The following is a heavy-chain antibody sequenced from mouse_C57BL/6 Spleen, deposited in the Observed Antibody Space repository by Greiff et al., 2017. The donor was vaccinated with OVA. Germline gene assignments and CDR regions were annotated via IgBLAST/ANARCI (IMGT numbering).Heavy chain of an antibody. Sequence: EVKVEESGGGLVQPGGSLSLSCAASGFTFTDYYMSWVRQPPGKALEWLGFIRNKANGYTTEYSASVKGRFTIYRDNSQSILYLQMNARRADDSATYYCARSPITTVVATYCYFDFWGTGTTVTVSS. J-gene: IGHJ1*03. CDR2: IRNKANGYTT. CDR3: ARSPITTVVATYCYFDF. CDR1: GFTFTDYY. V-gene: IGHV7-3*01. D-gene: IGHD1-1*01.